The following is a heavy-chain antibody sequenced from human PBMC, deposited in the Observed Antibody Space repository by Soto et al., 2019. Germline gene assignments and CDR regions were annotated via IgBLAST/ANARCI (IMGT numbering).Heavy chain of an antibody. D-gene: IGHD2-2*01. J-gene: IGHJ5*02. CDR2: IYHSGSP. CDR1: GGSISSGTW. Sequence: QVQLQESGPGLVKPSGTLSLTCAVSGGSISSGTWWSWVRQSPGRGLEWIGEIYHSGSPNYNPSLKRRVTMSVDKSKNLFSLSLSSVTAADSALYYCARRIPAAPNWFDPLGQGTLVTVSS. V-gene: IGHV4-4*02. CDR3: ARRIPAAPNWFDP.